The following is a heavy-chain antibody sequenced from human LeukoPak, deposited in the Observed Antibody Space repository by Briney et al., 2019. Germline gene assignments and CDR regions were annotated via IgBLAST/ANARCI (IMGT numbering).Heavy chain of an antibody. D-gene: IGHD6-19*01. J-gene: IGHJ1*01. V-gene: IGHV1-2*02. CDR1: GYTFTGYY. CDR2: INPNSGGT. CDR3: ARKYSSGWKLSVFQH. Sequence: ASVKVSCKASGYTFTGYYMHWVRQAPGQGLEWMGWINPNSGGTNYAQKFQGRVTMTRNTSISTAYMELSSLRSEDTAVYYCARKYSSGWKLSVFQHWGQGTLVTVSS.